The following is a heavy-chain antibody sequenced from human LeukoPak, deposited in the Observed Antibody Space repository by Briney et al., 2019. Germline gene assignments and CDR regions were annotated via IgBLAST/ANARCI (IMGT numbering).Heavy chain of an antibody. CDR3: ARDLDY. Sequence: GGSLRLSCAASGFTFSSYGMHWVRQAPGKGLEWVAVISYDGSNKYYADSVKGRFTISRDNSKNTLYLQMNSLRAEDTAVYYCARDLDYWGQGTLVTVSS. J-gene: IGHJ4*02. V-gene: IGHV3-30*19. CDR1: GFTFSSYG. CDR2: ISYDGSNK.